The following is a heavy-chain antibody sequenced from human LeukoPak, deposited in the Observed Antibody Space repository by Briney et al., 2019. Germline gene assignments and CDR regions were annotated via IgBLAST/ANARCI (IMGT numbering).Heavy chain of an antibody. Sequence: GGSLRLSCAASRFTFSSYSMNWVRQTPGKGLEWVSSISSSSNTIYYADSVKGRFTISRDNAKNSLYLQMNSLRAEDTAVYYCRGSAGNYDFWSGYHYWGQGTLVTVSS. J-gene: IGHJ4*02. CDR1: RFTFSSYS. V-gene: IGHV3-48*01. CDR3: RGSAGNYDFWSGYHY. CDR2: ISSSSNTI. D-gene: IGHD3-3*01.